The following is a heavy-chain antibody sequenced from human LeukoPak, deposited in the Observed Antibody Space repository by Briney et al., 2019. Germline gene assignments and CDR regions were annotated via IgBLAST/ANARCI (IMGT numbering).Heavy chain of an antibody. V-gene: IGHV1-18*04. CDR2: ISAYNGNT. CDR1: GYTFTSYG. J-gene: IGHJ4*02. Sequence: VASVKVSCKASGYTFTSYGISWVRQDPGQGLEWMGWISAYNGNTNYAQKLQGRVTMTTDTSTSTAYMELRSLRSDDTAVYYCASSHRIPHCSSTSCQSSGFDYWGQGTLVTVSS. CDR3: ASSHRIPHCSSTSCQSSGFDY. D-gene: IGHD2-2*01.